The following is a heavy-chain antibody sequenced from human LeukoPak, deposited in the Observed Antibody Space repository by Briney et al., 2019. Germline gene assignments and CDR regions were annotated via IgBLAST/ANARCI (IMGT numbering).Heavy chain of an antibody. D-gene: IGHD3-22*01. Sequence: SQTLSLTCAISVDRVSSNSAAWNWISQSPSRGLEWLGRTYYRSKWYNDYAVSVKSRITINPDTSKNQFSLQLNSVTPEDTAVYYYAREPSGTYYYDSSGYNPFDYWGQGTLVTVSS. CDR3: AREPSGTYYYDSSGYNPFDY. J-gene: IGHJ4*02. CDR2: TYYRSKWYN. CDR1: VDRVSSNSAA. V-gene: IGHV6-1*01.